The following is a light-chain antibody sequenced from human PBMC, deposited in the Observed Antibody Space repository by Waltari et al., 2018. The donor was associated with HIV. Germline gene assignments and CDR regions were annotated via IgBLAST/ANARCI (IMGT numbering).Light chain of an antibody. CDR1: QSVSTN. Sequence: EIVMTQYPATLSVSPGERATLSCRASQSVSTNLAWYQQKPGQAPRLLIFSASARAAGIPARFSGSGSGTDFTLTITSPQSEDCAVYYCQHYNNRPPLTFGQGTRLEI. V-gene: IGKV3-15*01. CDR2: SAS. CDR3: QHYNNRPPLT. J-gene: IGKJ5*01.